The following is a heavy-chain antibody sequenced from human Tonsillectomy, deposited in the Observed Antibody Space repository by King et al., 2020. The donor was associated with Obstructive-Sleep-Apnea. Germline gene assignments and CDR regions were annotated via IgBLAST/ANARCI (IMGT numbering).Heavy chain of an antibody. CDR3: AKYSLYTSGSYAMDV. Sequence: VQLVESGGGVVQPGRSLRLSCAASGFTFSSFGMHWVRQAPGKGLEWVAVISYDGSNKYYADSVKGRFTISRDNSKNTPYLQMNSLRAEDTAVYYCAKYSLYTSGSYAMDVWGQGTTVTVSS. CDR1: GFTFSSFG. V-gene: IGHV3-30*18. D-gene: IGHD3-10*01. CDR2: ISYDGSNK. J-gene: IGHJ6*02.